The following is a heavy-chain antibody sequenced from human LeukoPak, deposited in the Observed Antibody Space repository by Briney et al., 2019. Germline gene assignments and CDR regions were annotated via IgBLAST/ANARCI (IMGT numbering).Heavy chain of an antibody. J-gene: IGHJ4*02. CDR1: GSRFTSYW. Sequence: GEPRKISVKGSGSRFTSYWIGGVRKLPGKGLEWMGSIYPGDSATSDTRYSPSFQGQVTISADKSISTAYLQWSSLKASDTAMYYYARQDFWGQGTLVTVSS. CDR2: IYPGDSATSDT. V-gene: IGHV5-51*01. CDR3: ARQDF.